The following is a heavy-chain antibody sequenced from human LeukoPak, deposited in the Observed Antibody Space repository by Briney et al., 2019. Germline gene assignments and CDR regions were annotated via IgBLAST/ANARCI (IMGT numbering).Heavy chain of an antibody. CDR1: GFTFSSYG. Sequence: GGSLRLSCAASGFTFSSYGMSWVRQAPGKGLEWVSAISGSGGSTYYADSVRGRFTISRDNAKNTLYLQMNSLRVDDTAVYYCVRADSGWYYFDYWGQGTLVTVSS. CDR3: VRADSGWYYFDY. CDR2: ISGSGGST. J-gene: IGHJ4*02. V-gene: IGHV3-23*01. D-gene: IGHD6-19*01.